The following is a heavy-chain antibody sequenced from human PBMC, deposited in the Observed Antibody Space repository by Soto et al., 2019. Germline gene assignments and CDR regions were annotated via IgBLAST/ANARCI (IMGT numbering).Heavy chain of an antibody. CDR1: GGPISSYY. J-gene: IGHJ4*02. CDR2: IYYSGST. Sequence: PSETLSLTCTVSGGPISSYYWSWIRQPPGKGLEWIGYIYYSGSTNYNPSLKSRVTISVDTSKNQFSLKLSSVTAADTAVYYCARARNIVATICELDYWGQGTLVTVSS. V-gene: IGHV4-59*01. D-gene: IGHD5-12*01. CDR3: ARARNIVATICELDY.